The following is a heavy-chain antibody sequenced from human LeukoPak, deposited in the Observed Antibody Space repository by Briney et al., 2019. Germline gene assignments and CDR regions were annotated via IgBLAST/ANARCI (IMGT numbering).Heavy chain of an antibody. CDR3: ARDYWDERAPPWFDP. CDR1: GYTLTELS. CDR2: FDPEDGET. D-gene: IGHD1-1*01. Sequence: ASVKVSCKVSGYTLTELSMHWVRQAPGKGLEWMGGFDPEDGETIYAQKFQGRVTITADESTSTAYMELSSLRSEDTAVYYCARDYWDERAPPWFDPWGQGTLVTVSS. V-gene: IGHV1-24*01. J-gene: IGHJ5*02.